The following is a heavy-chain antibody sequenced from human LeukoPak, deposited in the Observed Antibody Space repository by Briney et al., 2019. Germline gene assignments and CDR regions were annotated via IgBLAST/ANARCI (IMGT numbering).Heavy chain of an antibody. V-gene: IGHV4-59*08. Sequence: SETLSLTCTVSGGSISSYYWSWIRQSPGKGLEWIAYMHYSGSTDYNPSLKSRVTISVNTSKNQFSLKLNSVTAADTAVYYRARHRDGYSYPIDHWGQGTLVTVPS. J-gene: IGHJ4*02. D-gene: IGHD5-24*01. CDR2: MHYSGST. CDR1: GGSISSYY. CDR3: ARHRDGYSYPIDH.